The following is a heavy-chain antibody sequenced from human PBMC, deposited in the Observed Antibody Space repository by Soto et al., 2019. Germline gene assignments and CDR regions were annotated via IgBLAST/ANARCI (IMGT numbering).Heavy chain of an antibody. Sequence: SETLSLTCAVYGGSFSGYYWSWIRQPPGKGLEWIGEINHSGSTNYNPSLKSRVTISVDTSKNQFSLKLSSVTAADTAVYYCARDYGHFGAFDIWGQGTMVTVSS. D-gene: IGHD4-17*01. CDR1: GGSFSGYY. CDR3: ARDYGHFGAFDI. J-gene: IGHJ3*02. CDR2: INHSGST. V-gene: IGHV4-34*01.